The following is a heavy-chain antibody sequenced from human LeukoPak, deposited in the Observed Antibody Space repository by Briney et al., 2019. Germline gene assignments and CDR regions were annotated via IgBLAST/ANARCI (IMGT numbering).Heavy chain of an antibody. J-gene: IGHJ4*02. D-gene: IGHD3-16*02. Sequence: ASVKVSCKASGYTFTSYYMHWVRQAPGQGLEWMGIINPSGGSTSYAQKFQGRVTMTRDTSTSTAYMELRSLRSDDTAVYYCARGYYDYVWGSYLGYWGQGTLVTVSS. CDR1: GYTFTSYY. CDR2: INPSGGST. CDR3: ARGYYDYVWGSYLGY. V-gene: IGHV1-46*01.